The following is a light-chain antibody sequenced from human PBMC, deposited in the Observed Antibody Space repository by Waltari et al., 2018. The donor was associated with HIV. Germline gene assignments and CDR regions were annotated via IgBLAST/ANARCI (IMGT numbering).Light chain of an antibody. CDR2: GVS. V-gene: IGLV2-14*01. CDR3: SSYTPSHSLV. J-gene: IGLJ3*02. CDR1: VTDIDIYKF. Sequence: HSALTQPASVSGSPGQSITISCSGTVTDIDIYKFVSWYRQYPGLAPQLVLYGVSSRPSGVSLRFSGSMSGDTASLTISGLEAEDEADYYCSSYTPSHSLVFGGGTKLTVL.